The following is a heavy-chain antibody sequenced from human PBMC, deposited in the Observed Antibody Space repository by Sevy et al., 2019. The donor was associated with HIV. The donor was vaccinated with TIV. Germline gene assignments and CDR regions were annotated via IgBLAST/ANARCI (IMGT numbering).Heavy chain of an antibody. CDR3: ARADYGDYSGEFDY. CDR1: GITFSSHA. J-gene: IGHJ4*02. Sequence: GGSLRLSCAASGITFSSHAMHWVRQAPGKGLEWMTIISYDGSNKYYADSVRGRFTISRDNSKNTLYLQMNSLRAEDTAVYYGARADYGDYSGEFDYWGQGTLVTVSS. V-gene: IGHV3-30-3*01. D-gene: IGHD4-17*01. CDR2: ISYDGSNK.